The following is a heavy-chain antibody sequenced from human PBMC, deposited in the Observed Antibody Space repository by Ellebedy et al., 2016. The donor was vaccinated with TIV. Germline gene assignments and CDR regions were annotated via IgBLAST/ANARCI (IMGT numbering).Heavy chain of an antibody. J-gene: IGHJ4*02. CDR2: ITGSGSRT. D-gene: IGHD6-19*01. CDR1: GFTFSSHG. Sequence: GESLKISCAASGFTFSSHGMAWVRQAPGKGLEWVSTITGSGSRTDYADSVKGRFTFSRDNSKNTLYLHMNSLRAEDTAVYHCAKGTQWLGRSCFDYWGQGTLVTVSS. CDR3: AKGTQWLGRSCFDY. V-gene: IGHV3-23*01.